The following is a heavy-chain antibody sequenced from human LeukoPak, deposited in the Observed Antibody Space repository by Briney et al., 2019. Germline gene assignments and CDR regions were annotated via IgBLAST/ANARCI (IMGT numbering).Heavy chain of an antibody. CDR2: IYTSGST. J-gene: IGHJ6*03. V-gene: IGHV4-4*07. D-gene: IGHD3-3*01. CDR3: ARGFKESGYYSLKDYYMDV. Sequence: SETLSLICTVSGGPISRYYWSWLRQPAGKGLEWIGRIYTSGSTNYNPSLKSRVTISVDTSKNQFSLKLSSVTAADTAVYYCARGFKESGYYSLKDYYMDVWGKGTTVTVSS. CDR1: GGPISRYY.